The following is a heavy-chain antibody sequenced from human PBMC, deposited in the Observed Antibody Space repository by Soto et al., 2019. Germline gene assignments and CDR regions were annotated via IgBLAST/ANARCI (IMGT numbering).Heavy chain of an antibody. CDR3: ARDGLQEPFDY. V-gene: IGHV3-30-3*01. CDR2: ISYDGSNK. J-gene: IGHJ4*02. CDR1: GFTFSSYA. Sequence: PGGSLRLSCAASGFTFSSYAMHWVRQAPGKGLEWVAVISYDGSNKYYADSVKGRFTISRGNSKNTLYLQMNSLRAEDTAVYYCARDGLQEPFDYWGQGALVTVSS. D-gene: IGHD5-12*01.